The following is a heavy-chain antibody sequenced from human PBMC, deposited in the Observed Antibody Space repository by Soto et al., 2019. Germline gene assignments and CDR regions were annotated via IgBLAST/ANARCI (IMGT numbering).Heavy chain of an antibody. J-gene: IGHJ6*02. CDR1: GYTFTSYA. Sequence: ASVKVSCKASGYTFTSYAMHWVRQAPGQRLEWMGWINAGNGNTKYSQKFQGRVTITRDTSTSTAYMELRSLRSDDTAVYYCARGLLGYCSSTSCSLYGMDVWGQGTTVTVS. CDR2: INAGNGNT. D-gene: IGHD2-2*01. CDR3: ARGLLGYCSSTSCSLYGMDV. V-gene: IGHV1-3*01.